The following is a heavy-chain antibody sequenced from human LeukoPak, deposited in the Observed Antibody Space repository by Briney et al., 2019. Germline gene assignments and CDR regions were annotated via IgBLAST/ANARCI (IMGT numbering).Heavy chain of an antibody. CDR1: GGSISSYY. J-gene: IGHJ4*02. V-gene: IGHV4-59*08. CDR2: IYYSGST. Sequence: SETLSLTCTVSGGSISSYYWSWIRQPPGKGLEWIGYIYYSGSTNYNPSLKSRVTISIDTSKNQFSLKLSSVTAADTAAYYCARHPSYYDRIDYWGQGTLVTVSS. D-gene: IGHD3-22*01. CDR3: ARHPSYYDRIDY.